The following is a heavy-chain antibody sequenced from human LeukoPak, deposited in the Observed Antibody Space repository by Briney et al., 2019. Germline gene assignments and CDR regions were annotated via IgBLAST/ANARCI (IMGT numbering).Heavy chain of an antibody. CDR2: IKEDGSEK. V-gene: IGHV3-7*01. CDR1: GFTFSTYW. D-gene: IGHD3-22*01. J-gene: IGHJ4*02. Sequence: GGSLSLSCAASGFTFSTYWMSWVRQAPGKGLEWVANIKEDGSEKYYGDSVKGRFTISRDNAKNSLYLQMDSRRAEDTAVYYCARDSSGYQWGQGTLVTVSS. CDR3: ARDSSGYQ.